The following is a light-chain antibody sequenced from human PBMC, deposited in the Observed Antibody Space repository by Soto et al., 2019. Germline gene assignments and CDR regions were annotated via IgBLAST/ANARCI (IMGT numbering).Light chain of an antibody. J-gene: IGKJ2*01. CDR1: QNVTSRY. V-gene: IGKV3-20*01. CDR2: GAF. CDR3: QHYGTSHT. Sequence: EIVLTQSPGTLYLSPGESATLSCRASQNVTSRYLAWYQQKPGQAPRLLIFGAFSRATGIPDRFSGSGSGTDFTLTISRLEPEDFAVYYCQHYGTSHTFGQGTKLE.